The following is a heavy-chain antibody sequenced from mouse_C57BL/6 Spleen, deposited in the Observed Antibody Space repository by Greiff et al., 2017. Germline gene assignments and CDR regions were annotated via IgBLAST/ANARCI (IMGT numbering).Heavy chain of an antibody. D-gene: IGHD1-1*01. Sequence: VQLQQSGPELVKPGASVKISCKASGYSFTDYNMNWVKQSNGKSLEWIGVINPNYGTTSYNQKFKGKATLTVDQSSSTAYMQLNSLTSEDSAVXYCARSDYGSSPLPFDVWGTGTTVTVSS. CDR1: GYSFTDYN. J-gene: IGHJ1*03. CDR2: INPNYGTT. CDR3: ARSDYGSSPLPFDV. V-gene: IGHV1-39*01.